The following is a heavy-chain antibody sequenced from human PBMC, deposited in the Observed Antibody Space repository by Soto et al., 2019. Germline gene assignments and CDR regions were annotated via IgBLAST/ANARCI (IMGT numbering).Heavy chain of an antibody. Sequence: GGSLRLSCAASGFPFSSYGMHWVRQAPGKGLDWVGVIWYDGSNKDYAESVKGRFTISRDNSKNILYLQMNSLRADDTAVYYCASSINWGQGTMVTVYS. CDR3: ASSIN. CDR2: IWYDGSNK. CDR1: GFPFSSYG. V-gene: IGHV3-33*03. J-gene: IGHJ4*02.